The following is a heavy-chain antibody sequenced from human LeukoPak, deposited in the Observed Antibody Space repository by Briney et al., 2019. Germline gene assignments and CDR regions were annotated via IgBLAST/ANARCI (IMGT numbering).Heavy chain of an antibody. D-gene: IGHD4-17*01. CDR3: ARTKSYGDQYYFDY. J-gene: IGHJ4*02. V-gene: IGHV4-34*01. CDR2: INHSGST. CDR1: GGSFSGYY. Sequence: SETLSLTCAVYGGSFSGYYWSWIRQPPGKGLEWIGEINHSGSTNYNPSLKSRVTISVDTPKNQFSLKLSSVTAADTAVYYCARTKSYGDQYYFDYWGQGTLVTVSS.